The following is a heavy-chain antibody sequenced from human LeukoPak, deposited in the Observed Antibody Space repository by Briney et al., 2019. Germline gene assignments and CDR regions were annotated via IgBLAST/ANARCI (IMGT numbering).Heavy chain of an antibody. Sequence: GGSLRLSCAASGLTSSHNYVSWVRQAPGKGLEWVSAIHTSGDTCYADSVKGRFTISRDTSKNTLYLQINSLRVEDTAVYYCIVFGDSNHWGQGTLVTVSS. J-gene: IGHJ5*02. CDR3: IVFGDSNH. D-gene: IGHD4-17*01. CDR1: GLTSSHNY. CDR2: IHTSGDT. V-gene: IGHV3-53*01.